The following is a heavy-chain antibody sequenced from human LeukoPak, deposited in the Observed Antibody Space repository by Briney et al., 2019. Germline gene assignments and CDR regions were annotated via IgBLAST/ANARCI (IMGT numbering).Heavy chain of an antibody. Sequence: SETLSLTCAVSGGSISSSNWWSWVRQPPGKGLEWIGYIYYSGSTYYNPSLKSRVTISVDTSKNQFSLKLSSVTAADTAVYYCASYYYGSGSYWPYYYYGMDVWGQGTTVTVSS. CDR1: GGSISSSNW. CDR3: ASYYYGSGSYWPYYYYGMDV. V-gene: IGHV4-30-4*01. D-gene: IGHD3-10*01. J-gene: IGHJ6*02. CDR2: IYYSGST.